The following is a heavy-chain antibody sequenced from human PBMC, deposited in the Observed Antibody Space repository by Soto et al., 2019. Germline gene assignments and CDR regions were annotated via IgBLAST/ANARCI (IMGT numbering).Heavy chain of an antibody. CDR3: AREWSTSGDLDY. Sequence: QVQLVESGGGVVQPGRSLRLSCAASGFTFSRHSIQWVRQAPGKGLEWVAVISYDGSIKYYADSVKGRFTISRDNSKNTAYLRMNGLRAEDTAVFYCAREWSTSGDLDYWGPGTLVIVSS. D-gene: IGHD3-10*01. V-gene: IGHV3-30-3*01. CDR1: GFTFSRHS. CDR2: ISYDGSIK. J-gene: IGHJ4*02.